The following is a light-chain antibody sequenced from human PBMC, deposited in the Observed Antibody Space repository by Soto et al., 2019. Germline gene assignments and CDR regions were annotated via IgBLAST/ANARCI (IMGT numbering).Light chain of an antibody. CDR3: CSYTSRTTYV. J-gene: IGLJ1*01. CDR1: SSNIENNY. Sequence: QAVVTQPPSASGTPGQRVTISCSGSSSNIENNYVYWYQQHPGKAPKLMIHAVSNRPSGISSRFSGSKSGNTASLTISGLQSEDEADYFCCSYTSRTTYVFGTGTKVTVL. CDR2: AVS. V-gene: IGLV2-14*01.